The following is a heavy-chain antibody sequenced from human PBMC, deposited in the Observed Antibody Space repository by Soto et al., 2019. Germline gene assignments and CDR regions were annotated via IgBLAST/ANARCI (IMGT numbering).Heavy chain of an antibody. V-gene: IGHV4-30-4*01. D-gene: IGHD4-17*01. CDR1: GGSISSGDYY. CDR2: IYYSGST. J-gene: IGHJ6*02. Sequence: PSETLSLTCTVPGGSISSGDYYWSWIRQPPEKGLEWIGYIYYSGSTYYNPSLKSRVTISVDTSENQFSLKLSSVTAADTAVYYCARDPVTTLSYGMDVWGQGTTVTVSS. CDR3: ARDPVTTLSYGMDV.